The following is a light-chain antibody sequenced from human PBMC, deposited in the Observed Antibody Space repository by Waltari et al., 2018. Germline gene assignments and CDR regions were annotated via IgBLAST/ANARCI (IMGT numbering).Light chain of an antibody. V-gene: IGKV2-28*01. CDR2: LIS. J-gene: IGKJ1*01. CDR1: QSLLHSSGNTF. Sequence: DIVMTQSPLSLSVTPGEPASISCRSSQSLLHSSGNTFLDWYLQKPGQSPQLLIYLISKRASWVPDRFSGSGSGTDFTLKISRVEAEDVGVYFCMQARQTPWTFGQGTKVEIK. CDR3: MQARQTPWT.